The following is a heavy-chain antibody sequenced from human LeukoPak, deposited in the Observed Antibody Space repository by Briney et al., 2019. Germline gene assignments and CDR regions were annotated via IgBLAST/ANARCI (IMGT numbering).Heavy chain of an antibody. Sequence: GGSLRLSCEASGFTFSSDNMSWVRQVPGKGLEWVSSISSGSNYIYYADSVKGRFTISRDNAKNSLYLQMSSLRAEDTAVYYCARGYCGGGTCYEGYWGQGTLVTVSS. CDR2: ISSGSNYI. J-gene: IGHJ4*02. D-gene: IGHD2-15*01. CDR3: ARGYCGGGTCYEGY. V-gene: IGHV3-21*01. CDR1: GFTFSSDN.